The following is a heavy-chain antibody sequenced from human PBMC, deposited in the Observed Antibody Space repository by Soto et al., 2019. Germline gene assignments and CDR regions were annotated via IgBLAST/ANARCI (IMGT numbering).Heavy chain of an antibody. CDR1: GYTFPSYW. D-gene: IGHD2-8*01. CDR3: ARLRHCSNGICYRLDY. V-gene: IGHV5-51*01. Sequence: GESLKISCKGSGYTFPSYWVGWVRQMPGKGLEWMGIIYPGDSDTRYSPSFQGQVTISADKSITTAYLQWNSLKASDTAMYYCARLRHCSNGICYRLDYWGQGTLVTVSS. J-gene: IGHJ4*02. CDR2: IYPGDSDT.